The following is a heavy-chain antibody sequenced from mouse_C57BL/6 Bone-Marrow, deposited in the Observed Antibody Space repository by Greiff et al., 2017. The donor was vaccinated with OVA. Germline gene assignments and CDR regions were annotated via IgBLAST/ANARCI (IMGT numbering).Heavy chain of an antibody. J-gene: IGHJ3*01. CDR1: GFPITSGYY. CDR3: AGDMGYGSSGGFAY. Sequence: VKLMESGPGLVKPSQSLFLTCSITGFPITSGYYWIWIRQSPGKPLEWMGYITHSGETFYNPSLQSPISITRETSKNQFFLQLNSVTTEDTAMYYCAGDMGYGSSGGFAYWGQGTLVTVSA. CDR2: ITHSGET. D-gene: IGHD1-1*01. V-gene: IGHV12-3*01.